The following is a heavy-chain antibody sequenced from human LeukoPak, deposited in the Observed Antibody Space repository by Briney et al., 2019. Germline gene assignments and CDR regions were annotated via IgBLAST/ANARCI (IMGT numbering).Heavy chain of an antibody. J-gene: IGHJ4*02. CDR2: IYSGGST. Sequence: GGSLRLSCAASGFTVSSYYMSWVRQAPGKGLEWVSGIYSGGSTYYADSVKGRFTISRNNSKNTLYLQMNSLRAEDTAVYYCARTQSGYSYGYSYFFDYWGQGTLVTVSS. CDR3: ARTQSGYSYGYSYFFDY. D-gene: IGHD5-18*01. CDR1: GFTVSSYY. V-gene: IGHV3-53*01.